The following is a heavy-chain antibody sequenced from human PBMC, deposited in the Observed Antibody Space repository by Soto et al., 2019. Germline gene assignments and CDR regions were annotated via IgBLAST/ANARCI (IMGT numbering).Heavy chain of an antibody. CDR2: IIPIFGTA. D-gene: IGHD3-16*02. CDR3: ATQGLSNYYYYGMDV. CDR1: GGTFTSYA. J-gene: IGHJ6*02. V-gene: IGHV1-69*12. Sequence: QVQLVQSGAEVKKPGSSVKVSCKASGGTFTSYAISWVRQAPGQGLEWMGGIIPIFGTADYAQKFQGRVTITADESTSTAYMELSSLRSEDTAVYYCATQGLSNYYYYGMDVWGQGTTVTVSS.